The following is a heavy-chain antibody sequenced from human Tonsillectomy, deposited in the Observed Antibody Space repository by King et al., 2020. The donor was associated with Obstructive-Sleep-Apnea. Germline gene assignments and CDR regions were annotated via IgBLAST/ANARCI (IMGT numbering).Heavy chain of an antibody. J-gene: IGHJ4*02. CDR2: VHYSGST. V-gene: IGHV4-59*01. D-gene: IGHD6-13*01. CDR1: GGSISSYY. CDR3: ARQSVAAAGYFDY. Sequence: QLQESGPGLVKPSETLSLTCTVSGGSISSYYWTWIRQPPGKGLEWIGYVHYSGSTKHNPSLKSRVTISVDTSKNQFSLKLSSVTAADTAVYYCARQSVAAAGYFDYWGQGTLVTVSS.